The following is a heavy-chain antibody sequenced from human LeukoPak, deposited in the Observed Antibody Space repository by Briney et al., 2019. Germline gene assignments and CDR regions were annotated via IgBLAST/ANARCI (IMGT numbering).Heavy chain of an antibody. Sequence: GGSLRLSCAASGFTFSSYAMHWVRQAPGKGPEWVAVISYDGSNKYYADSVKGRFTISRDNSKNTLYLQMNSLRAEDTAVYYCARDIAADSDFDYWGQGTLVTVSS. D-gene: IGHD6-13*01. CDR1: GFTFSSYA. J-gene: IGHJ4*02. CDR3: ARDIAADSDFDY. V-gene: IGHV3-30*04. CDR2: ISYDGSNK.